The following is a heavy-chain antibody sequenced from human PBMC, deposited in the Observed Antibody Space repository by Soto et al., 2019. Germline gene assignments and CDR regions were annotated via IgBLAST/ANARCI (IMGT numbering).Heavy chain of an antibody. D-gene: IGHD4-4*01. CDR2: MNPNSGNT. CDR1: GYTFTSYD. Sequence: ASVKVSCKASGYTFTSYDINWVRQATGQGLEWMGWMNPNSGNTGYAQKFQGRVTMTRNTSISTAYMELSSLRSEDTAVYYCARVGNFDASMDVWGKGTTVTVSS. V-gene: IGHV1-8*01. CDR3: ARVGNFDASMDV. J-gene: IGHJ6*04.